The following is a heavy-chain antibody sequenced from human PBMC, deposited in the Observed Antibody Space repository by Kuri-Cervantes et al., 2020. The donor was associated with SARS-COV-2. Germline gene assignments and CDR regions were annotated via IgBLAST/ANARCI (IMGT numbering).Heavy chain of an antibody. CDR1: GGSISSRSHY. J-gene: IGHJ3*02. V-gene: IGHV4-39*01. D-gene: IGHD3-16*01. CDR2: IYYSGST. CDR3: ARVMLEVTAFDI. Sequence: SETLSLTCSVSGGSISSRSHYWGWIRQPPGKGLEWIGSIYYSGSTYYNPSLKSRVTISVDTSKNQFSLKLSSVTAADTAVYYCARVMLEVTAFDIWGQGTMVTVSS.